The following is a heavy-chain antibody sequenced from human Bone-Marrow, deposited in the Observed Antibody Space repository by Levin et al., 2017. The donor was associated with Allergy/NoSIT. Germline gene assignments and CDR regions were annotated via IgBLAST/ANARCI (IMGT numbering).Heavy chain of an antibody. Sequence: PGGSLRLSCAASGFTFSSYGMHWVRQAPGKGLEWVAVIWYDGSNKYYADSVKGRFTISRDNSKNTLYLQMNSLRAEDTAVYYCARDQVGATDRPRYYYYGMDVWGQGTTVTVSS. V-gene: IGHV3-33*01. J-gene: IGHJ6*02. CDR3: ARDQVGATDRPRYYYYGMDV. CDR2: IWYDGSNK. CDR1: GFTFSSYG. D-gene: IGHD1-26*01.